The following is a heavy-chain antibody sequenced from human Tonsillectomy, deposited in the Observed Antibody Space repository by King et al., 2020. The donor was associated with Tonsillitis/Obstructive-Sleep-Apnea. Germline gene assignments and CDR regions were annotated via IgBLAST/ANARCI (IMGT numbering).Heavy chain of an antibody. D-gene: IGHD1-7*01. V-gene: IGHV4-34*01. CDR2: INHSGST. J-gene: IGHJ4*02. Sequence: VQLQQWGAGLLKPSETLSLTCAVYGGSFSGYYWSWIRQPPGKGLEWIGEINHSGSTNYNPSLKSRVTISVDTSKNQFSLKLSSVTAADTAVYYCARGRGLELPTVVIYYFDYWGQGTLVTVSS. CDR1: GGSFSGYY. CDR3: ARGRGLELPTVVIYYFDY.